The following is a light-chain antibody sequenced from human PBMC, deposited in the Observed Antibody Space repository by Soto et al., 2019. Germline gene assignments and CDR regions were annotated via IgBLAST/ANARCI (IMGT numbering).Light chain of an antibody. CDR1: QSVFSNSNNKKY. CDR3: KQYFNTPFT. V-gene: IGKV4-1*01. Sequence: DIVMTQSADSLAVSLGERATINCKSSQSVFSNSNNKKYLAWYQQKPGQPPKLLIHWAYIRESGVHDRFSGSGSGTDFTLTIKSLQAEDVAVYYCKQYFNTPFTFGPGTKVDI. CDR2: WAY. J-gene: IGKJ3*01.